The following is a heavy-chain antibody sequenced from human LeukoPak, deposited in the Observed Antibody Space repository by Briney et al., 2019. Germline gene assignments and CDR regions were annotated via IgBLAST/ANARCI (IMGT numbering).Heavy chain of an antibody. J-gene: IGHJ4*02. D-gene: IGHD3-16*02. CDR1: GFSFSRYG. Sequence: GGSLRLSCEASGFSFSRYGMHWVRQAPGKGLEWVANIKHDGSEEYYVDSVKGRFTISRDDGRNSVSLQMNSVRAEDTAVYYCGYTNNFYHWGQGTLVVVSS. V-gene: IGHV3-7*01. CDR3: GYTNNFYH. CDR2: IKHDGSEE.